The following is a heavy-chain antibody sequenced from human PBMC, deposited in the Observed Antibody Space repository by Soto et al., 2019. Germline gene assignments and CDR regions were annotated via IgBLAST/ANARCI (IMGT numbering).Heavy chain of an antibody. D-gene: IGHD3-22*01. J-gene: IGHJ5*02. V-gene: IGHV1-58*01. CDR2: IVVGSGNT. Sequence: SVKVSCKASGFTFTSSAVQLVRQARGQRLEWIGWIVVGSGNTNYAQKFQERVTITRDMSTSTAYMELSSLRSEDTAVYYCAAEKNYYDSSGYPSAEFDPWGQGTLVTVSS. CDR3: AAEKNYYDSSGYPSAEFDP. CDR1: GFTFTSSA.